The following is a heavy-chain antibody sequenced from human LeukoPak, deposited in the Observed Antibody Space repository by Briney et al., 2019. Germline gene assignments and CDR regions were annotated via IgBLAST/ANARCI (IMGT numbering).Heavy chain of an antibody. CDR3: ARIMITVTTSDY. CDR1: GFTFSSYT. V-gene: IGHV3-21*01. J-gene: IGHJ4*02. Sequence: GSLRLSCAASGFTFSSYTMNWVRQAPGKGLEWVSSITSSSSYTYYADSVKGRFTISRDNAKNSLYLQMNSLRAEDTAVYYCARIMITVTTSDYWGQGTLVTVSS. CDR2: ITSSSSYT. D-gene: IGHD4-17*01.